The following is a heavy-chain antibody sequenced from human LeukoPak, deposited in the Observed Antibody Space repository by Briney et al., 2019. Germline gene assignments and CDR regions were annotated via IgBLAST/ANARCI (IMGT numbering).Heavy chain of an antibody. CDR2: IIPIFGTA. J-gene: IGHJ6*03. CDR1: GGTFISYA. CDR3: ASTWTQLWFSTHYYMDV. V-gene: IGHV1-69*05. D-gene: IGHD5-18*01. Sequence: SVKVSCKASGGTFISYAISWVRQAPGQGLEWMGRIIPIFGTANYAQKFQGRVTITTDESTSTAYMELSSLRSEDTAVYYCASTWTQLWFSTHYYMDVWGKGTTVTVSS.